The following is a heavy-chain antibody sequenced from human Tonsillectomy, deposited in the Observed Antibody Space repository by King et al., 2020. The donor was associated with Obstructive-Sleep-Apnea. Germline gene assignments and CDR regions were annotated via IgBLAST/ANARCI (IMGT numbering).Heavy chain of an antibody. Sequence: VQLVESGGGVAQPGRSLRLSCAASGFAFSSYGIHWVRQAPGKGLVWVAFIRYDGGNKYYADSVKGRFTISRDNSKSTLYLQMDSLRPEDTAVYYCATLPNYDFWSAYSSGGRVDYGMDVWGQGTTVTVSS. D-gene: IGHD3-3*01. CDR1: GFAFSSYG. J-gene: IGHJ6*02. CDR2: IRYDGGNK. CDR3: ATLPNYDFWSAYSSGGRVDYGMDV. V-gene: IGHV3-30*02.